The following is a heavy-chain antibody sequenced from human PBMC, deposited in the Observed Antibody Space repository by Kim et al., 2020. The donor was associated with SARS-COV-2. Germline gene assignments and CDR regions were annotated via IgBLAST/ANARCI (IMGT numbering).Heavy chain of an antibody. CDR2: QDGSEK. CDR3: AREWSY. D-gene: IGHD2-15*01. V-gene: IGHV3-7*01. J-gene: IGHJ4*02. Sequence: QDGSEKHYVDSVKGRFTVSRDNAKNSLYLQMNSLTAEDTAVYYCAREWSYWGQGTLVTVSS.